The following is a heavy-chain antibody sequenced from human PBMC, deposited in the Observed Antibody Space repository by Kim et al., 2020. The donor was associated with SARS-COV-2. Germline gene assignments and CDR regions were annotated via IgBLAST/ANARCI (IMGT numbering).Heavy chain of an antibody. D-gene: IGHD1-26*01. Sequence: SETLSLTCTVSGGSISSSSYYWGWIRQPPGKGLEWIGSIYYSGSTYYNPSLKSRVTISVDTSKNQFSLKLSSVTAADTAVYYCARLPFLGITGGYYTVGYFDYWGQGTLVTVSS. V-gene: IGHV4-39*01. CDR2: IYYSGST. J-gene: IGHJ4*02. CDR1: GGSISSSSYY. CDR3: ARLPFLGITGGYYTVGYFDY.